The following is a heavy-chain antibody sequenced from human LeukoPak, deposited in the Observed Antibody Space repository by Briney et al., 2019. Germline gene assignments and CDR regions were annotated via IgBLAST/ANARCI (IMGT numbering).Heavy chain of an antibody. CDR1: GGSISSYY. CDR3: ARGLRYSGYRAYYYMDV. Sequence: SETLSLTCTVSGGSISSYYWSWIRQPAGKGLEWIGRIYTSGSTNYNPSLKSRVTMSVNTSKNQFSLKLSSVTAADTAVYYCARGLRYSGYRAYYYMDVWGKGTTVTVSS. CDR2: IYTSGST. J-gene: IGHJ6*03. V-gene: IGHV4-4*07. D-gene: IGHD5-12*01.